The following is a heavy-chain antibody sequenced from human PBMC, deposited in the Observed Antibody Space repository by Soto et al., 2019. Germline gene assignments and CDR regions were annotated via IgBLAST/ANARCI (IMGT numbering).Heavy chain of an antibody. V-gene: IGHV3-30*18. Sequence: QVQLVESGGGVVQPGRSLRLSCAASGFTFSSYGMHWVRQAPGKGLEWVAGMSNDGTNKYYTDSVKGRFTISRDNXSNTLYLQMNSLRAEDTAVYYCAKGKYSTSSTFDYWGQGTLVIVFS. J-gene: IGHJ4*02. CDR2: MSNDGTNK. CDR3: AKGKYSTSSTFDY. D-gene: IGHD6-6*01. CDR1: GFTFSSYG.